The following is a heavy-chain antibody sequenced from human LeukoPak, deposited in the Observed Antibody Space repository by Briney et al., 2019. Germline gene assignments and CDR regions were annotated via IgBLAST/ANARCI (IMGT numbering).Heavy chain of an antibody. CDR1: GFTFSSYE. D-gene: IGHD5-12*01. CDR2: ISSSGSTI. J-gene: IGHJ4*02. V-gene: IGHV3-48*03. CDR3: ARDQRRGYSGYDPYYFDY. Sequence: GGSLRLSCAASGFTFSSYEMNWVRQAPGKGLEWVSYISSSGSTIYYADSVKGRFTISRDNAKNSLYLQMNSLRAEDTAVYYCARDQRRGYSGYDPYYFDYWGQGTLVTVSS.